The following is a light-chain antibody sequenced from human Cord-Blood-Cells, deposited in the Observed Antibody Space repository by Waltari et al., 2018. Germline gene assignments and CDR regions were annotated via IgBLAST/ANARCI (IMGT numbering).Light chain of an antibody. CDR3: CSYAGSYTWV. J-gene: IGLJ3*02. V-gene: IGLV2-11*01. CDR2: DVS. Sequence: QSTLTQPLSVSGSPGQSVTISCTATSSDAGGYNYVSWYQQHPGKAPKLMIYDVSKRPSGVPDRFSGSKSGNTASLTISGLQAEDEADYYCCSYAGSYTWVFGGGTKLTVL. CDR1: SSDAGGYNY.